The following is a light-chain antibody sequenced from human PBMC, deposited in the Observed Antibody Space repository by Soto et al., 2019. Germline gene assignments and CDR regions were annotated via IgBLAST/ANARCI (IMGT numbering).Light chain of an antibody. V-gene: IGKV3-11*01. CDR3: QQRSNWPST. CDR1: QSVSSY. CDR2: DES. Sequence: EIVLTQSPATLSLSPGERAALSCRASQSVSSYLAWYQQKPGQAPRRLIYDESKRATGITARFSGSGSGTDFTLTISSLEHEDFAVYFCQQRSNWPSTFGGGTKVEI. J-gene: IGKJ4*01.